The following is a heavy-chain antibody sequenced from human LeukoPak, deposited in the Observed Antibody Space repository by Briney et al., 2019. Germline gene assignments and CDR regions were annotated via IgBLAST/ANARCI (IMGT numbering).Heavy chain of an antibody. J-gene: IGHJ4*02. CDR2: ITLSGST. V-gene: IGHV4-34*01. Sequence: PSETLSVTCAVYGGSFSGYYWSWIRHPPRMRLLWVGVITLSGSTNYNPSLKSRVTISVDTSKNQFSLKLSSVTAADTAVYYCAGSSGEAATTTTISRYFDYWGQGTLVTVSS. CDR1: GGSFSGYY. CDR3: AGSSGEAATTTTISRYFDY. D-gene: IGHD5-24*01.